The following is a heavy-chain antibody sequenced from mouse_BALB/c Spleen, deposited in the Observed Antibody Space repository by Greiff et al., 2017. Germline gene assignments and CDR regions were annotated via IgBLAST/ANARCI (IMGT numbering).Heavy chain of an antibody. CDR1: GYTFSSYW. V-gene: IGHV1-9*01. Sequence: VQLQQSGAELMKPGASVKISCKATGYTFSSYWIEWVKQRPGHGLEWIGEILPGSGSTNYNEKFKGKATFTADTSSNTAYMQLSSLTSEDSAVYDCARETWLLQRGFAYWGQGTLVTVSA. CDR3: ARETWLLQRGFAY. CDR2: ILPGSGST. D-gene: IGHD2-3*01. J-gene: IGHJ3*01.